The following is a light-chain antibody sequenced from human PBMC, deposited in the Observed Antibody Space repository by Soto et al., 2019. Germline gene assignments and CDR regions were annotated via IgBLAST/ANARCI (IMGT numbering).Light chain of an antibody. CDR2: EVS. V-gene: IGLV2-14*01. Sequence: QSALTQPAPVAESLGQSITISCTGTSSDVGGYNYFSWYQQLPGKAPRLMIYEVSNRPSGVSNRFSCSNSGNTASRTISGLHAEDVADYDCSSYTGSSTYGFGGGTKVTV. J-gene: IGLJ1*01. CDR3: SSYTGSSTYG. CDR1: SSDVGGYNY.